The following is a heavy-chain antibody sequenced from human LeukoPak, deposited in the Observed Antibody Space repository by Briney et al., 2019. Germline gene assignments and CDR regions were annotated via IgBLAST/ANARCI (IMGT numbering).Heavy chain of an antibody. V-gene: IGHV3-30*02. CDR1: GFILSASG. CDR3: AKGMTTWSSLSSFDY. J-gene: IGHJ4*02. CDR2: IRYDTSHQ. D-gene: IGHD6-6*01. Sequence: GGSLRLSCAASGFILSASGMHWVRQAPGKGLEWVAYIRYDTSHQYYADSVKGRFTISRDNSKNTMYLQMNSLRAEDTAVYYCAKGMTTWSSLSSFDYWGQGALVTVSS.